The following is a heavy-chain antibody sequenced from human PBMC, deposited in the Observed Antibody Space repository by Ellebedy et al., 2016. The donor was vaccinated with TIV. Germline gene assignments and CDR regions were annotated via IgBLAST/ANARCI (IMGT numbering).Heavy chain of an antibody. J-gene: IGHJ4*01. D-gene: IGHD3-10*01. Sequence: AASVKVSCKASGYAFSGYDMNWVRQAPGQGLEWMGWINTDTWNPTYAQDFTGRFVFSLDTSVSTAYLEISSLKAEDTAMYFCVRDRRGAGPSQFGVDVWGQGTLVTVSS. CDR3: VRDRRGAGPSQFGVDV. CDR2: INTDTWNP. V-gene: IGHV7-4-1*02. CDR1: GYAFSGYD.